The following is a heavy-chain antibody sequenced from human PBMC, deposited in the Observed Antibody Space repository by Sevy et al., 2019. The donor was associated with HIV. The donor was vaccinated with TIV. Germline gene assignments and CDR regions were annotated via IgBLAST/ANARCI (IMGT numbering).Heavy chain of an antibody. J-gene: IGHJ6*02. D-gene: IGHD3-16*01. CDR2: INHSGST. CDR1: GGSFSGYY. Sequence: SETLSLTCAVYGGSFSGYYWSWIRQPPGKGLEWIGEINHSGSTNYNPSLKSRVTISVDTSKNQFSLKLSSVTAADTAVYYCARVDYIWGSQPHYYYGMDVWGQWTTVTVSS. V-gene: IGHV4-34*01. CDR3: ARVDYIWGSQPHYYYGMDV.